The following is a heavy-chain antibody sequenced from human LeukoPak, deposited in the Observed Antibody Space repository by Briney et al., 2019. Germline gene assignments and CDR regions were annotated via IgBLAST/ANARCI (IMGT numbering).Heavy chain of an antibody. CDR3: ARVNDVAVVAAAAPHFEH. J-gene: IGHJ4*02. Sequence: GASVKVSCKPSGYTFISYGISWVRQAPGQGLEWVGWISAYKGGTDYAQKFQGRVAMTTDTSTNTVYMELRSLTSDDTAVYYCARVNDVAVVAAAAPHFEHWGQGTLVTVSS. D-gene: IGHD2-15*01. CDR2: ISAYKGGT. CDR1: GYTFISYG. V-gene: IGHV1-18*01.